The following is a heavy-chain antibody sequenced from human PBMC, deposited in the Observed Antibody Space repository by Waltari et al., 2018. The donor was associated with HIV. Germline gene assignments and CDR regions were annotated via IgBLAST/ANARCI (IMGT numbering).Heavy chain of an antibody. Sequence: QVQRGEPGGGVVQPGGSLRPSCTASGFTFSKYAMYWVRQAPGKGLQWVAFIRYDGTNKYYADSVKGRFIISRDNSKNTLSLQMHSLRAEDTAVYYCAKAPHHYDSSGPVYWGQGTLVTVSS. CDR3: AKAPHHYDSSGPVY. J-gene: IGHJ4*02. CDR1: GFTFSKYA. D-gene: IGHD3-22*01. CDR2: IRYDGTNK. V-gene: IGHV3-30*02.